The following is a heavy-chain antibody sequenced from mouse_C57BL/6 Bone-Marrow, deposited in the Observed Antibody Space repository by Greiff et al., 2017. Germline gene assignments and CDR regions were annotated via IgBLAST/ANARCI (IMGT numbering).Heavy chain of an antibody. CDR3: ARGRLRRRYFDY. CDR1: GYAFTNYL. D-gene: IGHD2-4*01. CDR2: INPGSGGT. Sequence: QVQLKQSGAELVRPGTSVKVSCKASGYAFTNYLIEWVKQRPGQGLEWIGVINPGSGGTNYHEKFTGKATLTADKSSRTAYMQLSSLTSEDSAVSFCARGRLRRRYFDYWGQGTTLTVSS. J-gene: IGHJ2*01. V-gene: IGHV1-54*01.